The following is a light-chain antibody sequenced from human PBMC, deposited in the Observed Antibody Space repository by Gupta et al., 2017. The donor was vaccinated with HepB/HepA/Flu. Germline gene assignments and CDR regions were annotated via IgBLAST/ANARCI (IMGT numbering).Light chain of an antibody. Sequence: DVQMTQSPSSLCASIGDIVIIFCRASQDIGSYLNWYQQKPGKAPTPRIDGASTLDTGVPSRFSGSGSGTDFTLTISGLQPEDFATYFCQQGYSSPWFTFGPGTTV. CDR1: QDIGSY. V-gene: IGKV1-39*01. J-gene: IGKJ3*01. CDR3: QQGYSSPWFT. CDR2: GAS.